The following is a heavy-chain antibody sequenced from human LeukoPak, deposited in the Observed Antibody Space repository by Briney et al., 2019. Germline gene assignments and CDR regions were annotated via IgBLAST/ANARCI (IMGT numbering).Heavy chain of an antibody. D-gene: IGHD3-10*01. J-gene: IGHJ6*02. Sequence: GASVKVSCKASGYTFTNYDITWVRQAPGQGLEWMGWISGYGSNTNYAQNLQGRVTMTTDTSTSTAYMELRSLRSDDTAVYYCARVSSGSGTYRMDVWGQGTTVTVSS. CDR3: ARVSSGSGTYRMDV. V-gene: IGHV1-18*01. CDR1: GYTFTNYD. CDR2: ISGYGSNT.